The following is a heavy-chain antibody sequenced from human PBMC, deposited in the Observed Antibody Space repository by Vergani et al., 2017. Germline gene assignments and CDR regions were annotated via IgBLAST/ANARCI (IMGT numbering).Heavy chain of an antibody. CDR1: GYSISSGYY. J-gene: IGHJ4*02. V-gene: IGHV4-31*11. Sequence: QVQLQESGPGLVKPSETLSLTCDVSGYSISSGYYWNWIRQHPGKGLEWIGYIYSTGSTHHNPSLRRRINMSVDTSKNQFSLKLNSVTAADTAMYYCARMGGYDEGDAFRIGYFDSWGPGILVTVSS. CDR2: IYSTGST. D-gene: IGHD3-22*01. CDR3: ARMGGYDEGDAFRIGYFDS.